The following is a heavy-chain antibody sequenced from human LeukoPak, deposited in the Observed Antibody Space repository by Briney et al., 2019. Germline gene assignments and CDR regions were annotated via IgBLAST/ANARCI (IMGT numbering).Heavy chain of an antibody. CDR1: GGSFSGYY. Sequence: SESLSLTCAVYGGSFSGYYWSWIRQPPGKGLEWIGEINHSGSTNYDPSLKSRVTISVDTSKNQFSLKLSSVTAADTAVYYCARINKRGWYYYDSSGYLPDYWGQGTLVTVSS. J-gene: IGHJ4*02. D-gene: IGHD3-22*01. CDR2: INHSGST. V-gene: IGHV4-34*01. CDR3: ARINKRGWYYYDSSGYLPDY.